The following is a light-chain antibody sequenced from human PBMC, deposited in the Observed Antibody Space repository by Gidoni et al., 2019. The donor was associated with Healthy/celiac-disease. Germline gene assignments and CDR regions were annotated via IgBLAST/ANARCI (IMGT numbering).Light chain of an antibody. Sequence: QSALTQPSSESGSPGQSITISCTGTSSDVGSYNLVSWYQQHPGKAPKLMIYEGSKRHSGVSNRFSGSKSGNTASLTISGLQAEDEADYYCCSYAGSSTLLYVFGTGTKVTVL. CDR1: SSDVGSYNL. V-gene: IGLV2-23*01. CDR2: EGS. J-gene: IGLJ1*01. CDR3: CSYAGSSTLLYV.